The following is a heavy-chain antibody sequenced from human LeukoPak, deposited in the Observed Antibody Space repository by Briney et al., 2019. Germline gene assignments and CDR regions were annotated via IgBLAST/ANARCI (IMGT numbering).Heavy chain of an antibody. J-gene: IGHJ4*02. CDR1: GFTVSSNY. CDR2: IYSGGST. D-gene: IGHD1-26*01. V-gene: IGHV3-53*01. CDR3: ARDLRSIVGAGGYYFDY. Sequence: PGGSLRLSCAASGFTVSSNYMSWVRQAPGKGLEWVSVIYSGGSTYYADSVKGRFTISRDNSKNTLYLQMNSLRAEDTAVHYCARDLRSIVGAGGYYFDYWGQGTLVTVSS.